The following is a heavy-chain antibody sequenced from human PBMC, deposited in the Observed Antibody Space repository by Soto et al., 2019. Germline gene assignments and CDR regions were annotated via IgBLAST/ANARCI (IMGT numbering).Heavy chain of an antibody. V-gene: IGHV3-53*01. J-gene: IGHJ4*02. CDR2: IYSGGST. D-gene: IGHD3-22*01. CDR1: GFTVSSNY. CDR3: ARDYYDSSGYFDY. Sequence: EVQLVESGGGLIQPGGSLRLSCAASGFTVSSNYMSWVRQAPGKGLEWVSVIYSGGSTYYADSVKGRFTISRDNSKNTLYLQMNSLRAEDTAVDYCARDYYDSSGYFDYWGQGTLVTVSS.